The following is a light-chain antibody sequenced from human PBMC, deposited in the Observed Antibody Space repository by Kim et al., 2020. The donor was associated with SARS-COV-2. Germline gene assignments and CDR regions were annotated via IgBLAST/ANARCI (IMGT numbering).Light chain of an antibody. J-gene: IGLJ1*01. V-gene: IGLV1-44*01. CDR2: TNN. CDR1: NANIGTNP. CDR3: ASWDDSLNGYV. Sequence: QRVSTSCSGSNANIGTNPVNWYQQLPGTAPKLLMYTNNQRPSVVPDRFSGSKSDTSASLAISGLQSEHEADYYCASWDDSLNGYVFGTGTKVTVL.